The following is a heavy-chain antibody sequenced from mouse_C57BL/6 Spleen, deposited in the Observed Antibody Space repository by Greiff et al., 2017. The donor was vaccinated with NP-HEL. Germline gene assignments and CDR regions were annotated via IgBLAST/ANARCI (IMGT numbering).Heavy chain of an antibody. CDR2: IYPGGGYT. Sequence: QVQLKESGAELVRPGTSVKMSCKASGYTFTNYWIGWAKQRPGHGLEWIGDIYPGGGYTNYNEKFKGKATLTADKSSSTAYMQFSSLTSEDSAIYYCARNGRYSNFDYWGQGTTLTVSS. CDR3: ARNGRYSNFDY. CDR1: GYTFTNYW. D-gene: IGHD2-5*01. V-gene: IGHV1-63*01. J-gene: IGHJ2*01.